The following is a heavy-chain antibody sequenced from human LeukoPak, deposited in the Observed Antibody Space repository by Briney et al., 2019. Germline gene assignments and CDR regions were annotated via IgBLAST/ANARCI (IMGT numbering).Heavy chain of an antibody. Sequence: NPSETLSLTCTVSGGSISSYYWSWIRQPPGKGLECIGYIYYSGSTNYNPSLKSRVTISVDTSKNQFSLKLSSVTAADTAVYYCARHRGIAVAGYIIDYWGQGTLVTVSS. CDR3: ARHRGIAVAGYIIDY. CDR1: GGSISSYY. D-gene: IGHD6-19*01. J-gene: IGHJ4*02. V-gene: IGHV4-59*08. CDR2: IYYSGST.